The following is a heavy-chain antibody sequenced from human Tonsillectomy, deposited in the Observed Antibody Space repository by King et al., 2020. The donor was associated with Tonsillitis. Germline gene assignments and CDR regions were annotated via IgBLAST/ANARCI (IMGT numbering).Heavy chain of an antibody. CDR1: GYTFTGYY. V-gene: IGHV1-2*02. CDR2: IHPSSGTT. CDR3: ARDSQEYYYGADF. Sequence: QLVQSGAEVKKPGASVKVSCKASGYTFTGYYMHWLRQAPGQGPEWMGWIHPSSGTTKYAQKFQGRVTLTRDTASSTAYMELSGLTSDDTAIYYCARDSQEYYYGADFWGQGTTVSVSS. J-gene: IGHJ6*02.